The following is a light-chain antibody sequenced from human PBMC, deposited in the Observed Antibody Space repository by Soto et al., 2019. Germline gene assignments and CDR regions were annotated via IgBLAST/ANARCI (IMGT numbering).Light chain of an antibody. J-gene: IGKJ2*03. CDR3: HQYGSSPPYS. V-gene: IGKV3-20*01. CDR2: GAS. CDR1: QNVARSN. Sequence: EIVLTQSPDTLSLSTGERATLSCRATQNVARSNLAWYQHRPGQAPRLLISGASTRAAYTPDRFSGSGSGAQFTLTSGRLEPEDFAVYYCHQYGSSPPYSFGQGARLEI.